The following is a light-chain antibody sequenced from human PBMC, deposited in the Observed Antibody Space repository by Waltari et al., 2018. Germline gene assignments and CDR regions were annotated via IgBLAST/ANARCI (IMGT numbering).Light chain of an antibody. CDR1: NIGSKS. Sequence: SYVVTQSPSVSVAPGETARITCGGDNIGSKSVHWYQQRPGQAPVLVIAYDSDRPSGIPARFYGSNSGNTATLTISWVEADDEADYYCLVWHSTTDHHGVFGGGTKLTVL. CDR2: YDS. J-gene: IGLJ2*01. CDR3: LVWHSTTDHHGV. V-gene: IGLV3-21*04.